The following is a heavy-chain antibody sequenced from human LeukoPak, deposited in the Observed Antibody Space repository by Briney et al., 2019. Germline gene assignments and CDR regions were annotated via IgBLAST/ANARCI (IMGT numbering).Heavy chain of an antibody. CDR2: ISSSGSTI. Sequence: GGSLRLSCAASGFTFSDYYMSWIRQAPGKGLEWVSYISSSGSTIYYADSVKGRLTISRDNAKNSLYLQMNSLRAEDTAVYYCASSDGFGLDDYWGQGTLVTVSS. D-gene: IGHD3-3*01. CDR1: GFTFSDYY. V-gene: IGHV3-11*01. J-gene: IGHJ4*02. CDR3: ASSDGFGLDDY.